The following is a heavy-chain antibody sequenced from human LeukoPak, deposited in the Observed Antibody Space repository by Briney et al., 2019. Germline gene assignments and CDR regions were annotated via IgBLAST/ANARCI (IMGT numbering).Heavy chain of an antibody. CDR1: GFTFDDYG. V-gene: IGHV3-20*04. J-gene: IGHJ4*02. Sequence: GGSLRLSCAASGFTFDDYGMSWVRQAPGKGLEWVSGINWNGGSTGYADSVKGRFTISRDNAKNSLYLQMNSLRAEDTALYYCARVIRYFDWSPTYFDYWAREPWSPSPQ. CDR3: ARVIRYFDWSPTYFDY. CDR2: INWNGGST. D-gene: IGHD3-9*01.